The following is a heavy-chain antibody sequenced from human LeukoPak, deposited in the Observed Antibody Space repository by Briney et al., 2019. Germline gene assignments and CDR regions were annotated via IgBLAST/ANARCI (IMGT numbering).Heavy chain of an antibody. Sequence: SETLSLTCTVSGGSISSYYWSWVRQPPGKGLEWIGYMYNSGSTRSTNYNPSLKSRVTLSVDTSKNQFSLKLTSVTAADTAVYYCARVGGVPLGAFDIWGQGTMVTASS. J-gene: IGHJ3*02. CDR2: MYNSGSTRST. V-gene: IGHV4-59*01. CDR1: GGSISSYY. CDR3: ARVGGVPLGAFDI. D-gene: IGHD3-16*01.